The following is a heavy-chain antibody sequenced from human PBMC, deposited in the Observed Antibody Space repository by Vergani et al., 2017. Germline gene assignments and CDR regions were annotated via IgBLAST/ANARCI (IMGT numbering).Heavy chain of an antibody. CDR3: ARAIAAAGTGNWFDP. J-gene: IGHJ5*02. Sequence: QVQLVQSGAEVKKPGASVKVSCKASGYTFTSYGISWVRQAPGQGLEWMGWISAYNGNTNYAQKLQGRVTMTTDTSTSTAYMELRSLRSADTAVYYCARAIAAAGTGNWFDPWGQGTLVTVSS. CDR2: ISAYNGNT. V-gene: IGHV1-18*04. D-gene: IGHD6-13*01. CDR1: GYTFTSYG.